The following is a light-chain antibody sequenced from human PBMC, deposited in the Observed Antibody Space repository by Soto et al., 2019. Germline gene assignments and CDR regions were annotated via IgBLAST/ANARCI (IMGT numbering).Light chain of an antibody. V-gene: IGLV2-23*01. J-gene: IGLJ1*01. Sequence: QSVLTQPAPVSGSPGQSITISCPGTSSDFGNYNLVSWYQQHPGKAPKLMIYEGSKRPSGVSNRFSASKSGNTASLTISGLQAEDEADYYCCSYAGSSTYYVFGTGTKVTVL. CDR3: CSYAGSSTYYV. CDR1: SSDFGNYNL. CDR2: EGS.